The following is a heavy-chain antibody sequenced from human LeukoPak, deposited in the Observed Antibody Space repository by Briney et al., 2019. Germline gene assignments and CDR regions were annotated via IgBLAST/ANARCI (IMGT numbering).Heavy chain of an antibody. CDR3: AMGLGYCSGGSCYYNWFDP. D-gene: IGHD2-15*01. V-gene: IGHV1-69*13. J-gene: IGHJ5*02. CDR2: IIPIFGTA. Sequence: SVKVSCKASGGTFSSYAISWVRQAPGQGLEWMGGIIPIFGTANYAQKFQGRVTITADESTSTAYMELSSLRSEGTAVYYCAMGLGYCSGGSCYYNWFDPWGQGTLVTVSS. CDR1: GGTFSSYA.